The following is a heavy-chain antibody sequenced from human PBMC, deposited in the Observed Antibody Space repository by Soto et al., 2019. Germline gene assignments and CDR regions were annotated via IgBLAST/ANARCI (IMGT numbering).Heavy chain of an antibody. CDR1: GDSISSYY. CDR2: LYYSGST. J-gene: IGHJ4*02. CDR3: AREPSI. Sequence: SETLSLTCAVSGDSISSYYCMWIRQPPGKGLESIGYLYYSGSTYYNPSLKSRVTISVDTSKNQFSLKLSSVTAADTAVYYCAREPSIWGQGTLVTVSS. V-gene: IGHV4-59*12.